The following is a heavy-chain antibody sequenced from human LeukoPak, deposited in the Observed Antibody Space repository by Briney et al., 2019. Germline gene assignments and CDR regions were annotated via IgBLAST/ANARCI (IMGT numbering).Heavy chain of an antibody. J-gene: IGHJ4*02. CDR3: ASFPGTSRFHY. V-gene: IGHV4-61*01. CDR2: IYYSGST. Sequence: PSETLSLTCTVSGGSVSSGSYYWSWIRQPPGKGLEWIAYIYYSGSTNYNPSLKSRVAISVDTSKNQFSLNLTSVTPADTAVYYCASFPGTSRFHYWGQGTLVTVSS. D-gene: IGHD1-26*01. CDR1: GGSVSSGSYY.